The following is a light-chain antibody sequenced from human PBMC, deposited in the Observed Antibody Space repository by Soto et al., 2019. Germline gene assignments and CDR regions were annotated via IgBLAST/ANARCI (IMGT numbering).Light chain of an antibody. J-gene: IGLJ3*02. V-gene: IGLV2-11*01. CDR3: CSYAVSDTFWV. CDR2: DVS. CDR1: SSDVGLYNY. Sequence: QSVLTQPRSVSGSPGQSVTISCTGTSSDVGLYNYVSWFQQHPGKAAKVVIYDVSERPSGVPDRFSGSKSGNTASLTISGLQAEDEADYYCCSYAVSDTFWVFGGGTRLTVL.